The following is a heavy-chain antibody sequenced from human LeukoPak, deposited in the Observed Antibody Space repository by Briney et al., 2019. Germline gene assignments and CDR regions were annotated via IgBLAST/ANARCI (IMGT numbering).Heavy chain of an antibody. Sequence: GGSLRLSCAASGFTFIVYGMHWVRQAPGKGLEWVAFIRYDGSNKYYADSVKGRFTISRDNSKNTLYLQMNSLRAEDTAVYYCAKVGVEMAAGLGYWGQGTLVTVSS. CDR2: IRYDGSNK. CDR3: AKVGVEMAAGLGY. J-gene: IGHJ4*02. V-gene: IGHV3-30*02. D-gene: IGHD5-24*01. CDR1: GFTFIVYG.